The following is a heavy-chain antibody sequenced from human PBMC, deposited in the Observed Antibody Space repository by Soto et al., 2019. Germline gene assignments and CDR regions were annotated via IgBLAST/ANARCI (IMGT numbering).Heavy chain of an antibody. V-gene: IGHV3-23*01. J-gene: IGHJ6*02. D-gene: IGHD3-10*01. CDR3: AKNRALGGPGSESYFHYGMDV. CDR2: NSGSGGST. Sequence: GGSLRLSCAASGFTFSSYAMSWVRQAPGKGLEWVSANSGSGGSTYYADSVKGRFTISRDNSKNTLYLQMNGLRAEDTAVYYCAKNRALGGPGSESYFHYGMDVWGQGTAVTVSS. CDR1: GFTFSSYA.